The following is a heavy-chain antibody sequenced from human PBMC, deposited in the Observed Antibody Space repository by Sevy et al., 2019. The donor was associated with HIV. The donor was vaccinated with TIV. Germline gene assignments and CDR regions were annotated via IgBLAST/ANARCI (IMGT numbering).Heavy chain of an antibody. CDR3: ARDDKHYFDH. J-gene: IGHJ4*02. CDR1: GYTFTSYY. Sequence: ASVKVSCKASGYTFTSYYIHWVRQAPGQGLEWMGWINPDTGDTNYAQKFQDWVTMTRDTSISTAYMKVSRLRSDDTAVSYCARDDKHYFDHWGQGTLVTVSS. V-gene: IGHV1-2*04. CDR2: INPDTGDT.